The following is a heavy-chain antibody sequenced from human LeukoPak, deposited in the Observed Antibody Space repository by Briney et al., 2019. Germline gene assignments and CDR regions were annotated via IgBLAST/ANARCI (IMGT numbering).Heavy chain of an antibody. D-gene: IGHD1-26*01. CDR2: IGGSGGST. J-gene: IGHJ5*02. CDR3: AKGPALSFPLPYNWFDP. V-gene: IGHV3-23*01. CDR1: GFTFSSYA. Sequence: GGSLRLSCAASGFTFSSYAMSWVRQAPGKGLEWVSAIGGSGGSTYYADSVKGRFTISRDNSKNTLFLQMNSLRAEDTAVYYCAKGPALSFPLPYNWFDPWGQGTLVTVSS.